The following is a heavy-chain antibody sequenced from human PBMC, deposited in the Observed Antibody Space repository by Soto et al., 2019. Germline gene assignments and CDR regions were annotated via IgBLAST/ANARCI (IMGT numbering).Heavy chain of an antibody. CDR3: ARDLITGTTKGIDV. Sequence: SLRLSCAASGFTFSSYAMSWVRQAPGKGLEWVSAISGSGGSTYYADSVKGRFTISRDNSKNTLYLQMNSLRAGDTAVYYCARDLITGTTKGIDVWGQGTTVTVSS. V-gene: IGHV3-23*01. D-gene: IGHD1-7*01. CDR1: GFTFSSYA. J-gene: IGHJ6*02. CDR2: ISGSGGST.